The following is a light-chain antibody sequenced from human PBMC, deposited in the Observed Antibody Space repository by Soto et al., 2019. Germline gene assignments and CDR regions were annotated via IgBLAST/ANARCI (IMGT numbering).Light chain of an antibody. CDR3: CSYAGTTTWV. Sequence: HSVLTQPASVSGSPGQSITISCTGTSSDIGSHNFVSWYQQRPGKAPKLMIFEVTKRPSGVSNRFSASKSGNTASLTIAGDQSEDEADYYCCSYAGTTTWVFGGGTKLTVL. CDR1: SSDIGSHNF. V-gene: IGLV2-23*02. CDR2: EVT. J-gene: IGLJ3*02.